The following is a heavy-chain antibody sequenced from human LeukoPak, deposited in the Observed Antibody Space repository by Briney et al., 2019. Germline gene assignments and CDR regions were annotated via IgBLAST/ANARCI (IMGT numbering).Heavy chain of an antibody. D-gene: IGHD3-22*01. V-gene: IGHV3-9*01. CDR3: AKASYYYDSSGYRPPLDY. Sequence: GGSLRLSCAASGFIFDDYAMHWVRQAPGKGLEWVSGISWNSGSIGYADSVKGRFTISRDNAKNSLYLQMNSLRAEDTALYYCAKASYYYDSSGYRPPLDYWGQGTLVTVSS. CDR1: GFIFDDYA. J-gene: IGHJ4*02. CDR2: ISWNSGSI.